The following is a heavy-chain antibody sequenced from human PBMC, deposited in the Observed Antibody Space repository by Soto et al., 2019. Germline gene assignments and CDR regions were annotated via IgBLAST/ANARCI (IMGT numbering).Heavy chain of an antibody. Sequence: PGGSLRLSCAASGFTFGDHAMHWVRQAPGKGLECISGISWNSGSIGYADSVKGRFTISRDNAKNSLYLQMNSLRAEDTALYYCAKGDMVSVSWGMVSYYMDVWGKGTTVTVSS. CDR2: ISWNSGSI. D-gene: IGHD5-12*01. J-gene: IGHJ6*03. CDR3: AKGDMVSVSWGMVSYYMDV. V-gene: IGHV3-9*01. CDR1: GFTFGDHA.